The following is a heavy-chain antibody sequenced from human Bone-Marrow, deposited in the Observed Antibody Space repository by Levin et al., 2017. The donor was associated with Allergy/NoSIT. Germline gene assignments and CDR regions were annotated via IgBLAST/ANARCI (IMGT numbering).Heavy chain of an antibody. CDR1: GYTFTDYD. CDR3: ARRDRITTYGVVPNGMDV. V-gene: IGHV1-8*01. CDR2: MNPKSGTT. J-gene: IGHJ6*02. D-gene: IGHD3-3*01. Sequence: AASVKVSCEASGYTFTDYDINWLRQANGQGFEWMGWMNPKSGTTGPAQKFQGRLSLTRNTSISTAYMELSSLTSEDTAVYYCARRDRITTYGVVPNGMDVWGQGTTVAVSS.